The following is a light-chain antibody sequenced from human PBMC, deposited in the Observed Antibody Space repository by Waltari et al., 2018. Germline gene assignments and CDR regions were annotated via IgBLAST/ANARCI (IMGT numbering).Light chain of an antibody. Sequence: QSALTQPASVSGSPGQSITISCTGTSSDVGSYNLVSWYQQHPGKAPKLMIYEDNKRPSGVSNRFSGSKSCNTASRTISGLLAEDEADYYCCSYAGSAIWVFGGGTKLTVL. CDR2: EDN. V-gene: IGLV2-23*01. J-gene: IGLJ3*02. CDR3: CSYAGSAIWV. CDR1: SSDVGSYNL.